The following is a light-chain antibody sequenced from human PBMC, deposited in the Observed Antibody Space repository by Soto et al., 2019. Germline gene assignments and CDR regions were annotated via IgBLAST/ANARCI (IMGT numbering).Light chain of an antibody. CDR1: SSHIGSAY. CDR2: RNN. V-gene: IGLV1-47*01. CDR3: AAWDDNLVV. Sequence: QAVVTQSPSASGTPGQTVTISCSGSSSHIGSAYIYWYQYLPGTAPKLLIYRNNQRPSGVPDRFSASKSGTSASLAISGLRSEDEADYYCAAWDDNLVVFGGGTKLTVL. J-gene: IGLJ2*01.